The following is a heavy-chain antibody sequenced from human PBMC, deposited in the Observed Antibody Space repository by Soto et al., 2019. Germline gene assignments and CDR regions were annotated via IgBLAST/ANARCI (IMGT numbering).Heavy chain of an antibody. J-gene: IGHJ4*02. V-gene: IGHV1-3*01. CDR3: ARDQVGDTTPVDY. D-gene: IGHD3-10*01. CDR2: ITDGNGHT. Sequence: ASVKVSCKASGYTFNNFLMHWVRQAPGHSLEWIGYITDGNGHTRYSQGFQGRVTITRDTSASTAYMELSSLRSEDTALYYCARDQVGDTTPVDYWGQGTLDTV. CDR1: GYTFNNFL.